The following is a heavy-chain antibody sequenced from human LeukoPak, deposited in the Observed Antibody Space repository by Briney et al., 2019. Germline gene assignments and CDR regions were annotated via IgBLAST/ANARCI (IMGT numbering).Heavy chain of an antibody. CDR3: AKGGPPYCGGDCYLYYYYYMDV. J-gene: IGHJ6*03. CDR1: GFTFSSYG. D-gene: IGHD2-21*02. V-gene: IGHV3-30*02. Sequence: GGSLRLSCAASGFTFSSYGMHWVRQAPGKGLEWVAFIRYDGSNKYYADSVKGRFTISRDNSKNTLYLQMNSLRAEDTAVHYCAKGGPPYCGGDCYLYYYYYMDVWGKGTTVTVSS. CDR2: IRYDGSNK.